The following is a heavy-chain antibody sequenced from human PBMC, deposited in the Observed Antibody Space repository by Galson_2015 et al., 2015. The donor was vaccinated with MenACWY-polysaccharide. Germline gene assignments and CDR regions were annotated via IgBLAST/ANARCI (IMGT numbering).Heavy chain of an antibody. CDR3: AKHTLGPYTAMALDY. D-gene: IGHD5-18*01. J-gene: IGHJ4*02. CDR1: GFTFSSYG. CDR2: ISYDGSNK. V-gene: IGHV3-30*18. Sequence: SLRLSCAASGFTFSSYGMHWVRQAPGKGLEWVAVISYDGSNKYYADSVKGRFTISRDNSKNTLYLQMNSLRAEDTAVYYCAKHTLGPYTAMALDYWGQGTLVTVSS.